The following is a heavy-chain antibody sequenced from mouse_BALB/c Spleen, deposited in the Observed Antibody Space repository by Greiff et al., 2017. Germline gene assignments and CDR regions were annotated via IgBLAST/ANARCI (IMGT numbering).Heavy chain of an antibody. CDR2: IYPGSGST. Sequence: KQPGSELVRPGASVKLSCKASGYTFTSYWMHWVKQRPGQGLEWIGNIYPGSGSTNYDEKFKSKATLTVDTSSSTAYMQLSSLTSEDSAVYYCTREDRYSYAMDYWGQGTSVTVSS. CDR3: TREDRYSYAMDY. J-gene: IGHJ4*01. D-gene: IGHD2-14*01. CDR1: GYTFTSYW. V-gene: IGHV1S22*01.